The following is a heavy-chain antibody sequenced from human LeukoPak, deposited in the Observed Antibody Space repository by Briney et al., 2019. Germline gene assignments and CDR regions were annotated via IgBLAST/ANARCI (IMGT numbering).Heavy chain of an antibody. CDR2: IYHSGST. V-gene: IGHV4-38-2*02. CDR3: ARVLAADSSGYYYNAFDV. CDR1: GFSISNDYH. D-gene: IGHD3-22*01. J-gene: IGHJ3*01. Sequence: SETLSLTCSVSGFSISNDYHWGWIRQPPGKGLEWIGIIYHSGSTYYNPSLKSRVTISVDKSKNQFSLRLTSVTAADAAVYYCARVLAADSSGYYYNAFDVWGQGTMVTDSS.